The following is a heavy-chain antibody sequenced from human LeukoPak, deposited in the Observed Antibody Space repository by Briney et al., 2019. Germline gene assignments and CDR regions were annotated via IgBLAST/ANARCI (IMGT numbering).Heavy chain of an antibody. J-gene: IGHJ2*01. CDR3: ARDRGPNSSGWLNWYFDL. D-gene: IGHD6-19*01. Sequence: GGSLRLSCAVSGLTLSNVWMNWVRQAPGKGLEWVANINRDGSERYYVDSVKGRFTMSRDNANNSLYLQMSSLTVEDTAVYFCARDRGPNSSGWLNWYFDLWGRGTLVTVS. CDR1: GLTLSNVW. CDR2: INRDGSER. V-gene: IGHV3-7*03.